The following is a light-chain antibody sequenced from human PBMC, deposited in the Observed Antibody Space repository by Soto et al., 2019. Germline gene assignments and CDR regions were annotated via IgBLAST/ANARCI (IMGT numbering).Light chain of an antibody. Sequence: QSALTQPPSASGSPGQSVTISCTGTSSDVGGYNYVSWYQQLPGKAPKFMIFEVSRRPSGVPDRFSGSKSGNTASLTVSGLQADDEADYYCSSYAGSNNPVVFGGGTQLTVL. CDR2: EVS. CDR1: SSDVGGYNY. V-gene: IGLV2-8*01. J-gene: IGLJ2*01. CDR3: SSYAGSNNPVV.